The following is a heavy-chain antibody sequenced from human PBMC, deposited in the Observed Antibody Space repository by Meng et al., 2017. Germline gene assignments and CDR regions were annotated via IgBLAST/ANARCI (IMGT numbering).Heavy chain of an antibody. J-gene: IGHJ2*01. V-gene: IGHV3-21*01. D-gene: IGHD4-23*01. CDR2: MSSSSSSI. Sequence: VEFAGCMVNLGGSLSLLCGPSGVNFSSYVMIWVRQAPGKGLVWVPSMSSSSSSIFYADSVKGRFTIPRDNAKNSLYLQMNSLRAEDSGVYYCARDRWGNWYSDLWGRGTLVTVSS. CDR3: ARDRWGNWYSDL. CDR1: GVNFSSYV.